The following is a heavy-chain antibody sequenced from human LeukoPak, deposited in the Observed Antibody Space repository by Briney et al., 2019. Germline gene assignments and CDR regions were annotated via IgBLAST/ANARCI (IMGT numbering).Heavy chain of an antibody. V-gene: IGHV3-30-3*01. CDR2: ISYDGSNE. J-gene: IGHJ6*02. Sequence: GRSLRLSCAASGFTFSSYAVHWVRQAPGKGLEWVAVISYDGSNEYYADSVKGRFTISRDNSKNTLYLQMNSLRAEDTAVYYCARDECSSSCYIGPYYYGMDVWGQGTTVTVSS. CDR1: GFTFSSYA. CDR3: ARDECSSSCYIGPYYYGMDV. D-gene: IGHD2-2*02.